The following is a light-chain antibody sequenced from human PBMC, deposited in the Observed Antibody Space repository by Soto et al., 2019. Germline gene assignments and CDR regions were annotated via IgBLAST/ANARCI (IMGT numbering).Light chain of an antibody. J-gene: IGKJ1*01. CDR2: KTS. CDR1: QSISSY. V-gene: IGKV1-5*03. Sequence: DIQMTQSPSSLSASVGGRVTITCPASQSISSYLNWYQKKPGKAPKLLIYKTSSLDSGVPSRFSGSGSGTEFNLTISGLQADDFATYYCQQYDSYSGTGGQGTKGEIK. CDR3: QQYDSYSGT.